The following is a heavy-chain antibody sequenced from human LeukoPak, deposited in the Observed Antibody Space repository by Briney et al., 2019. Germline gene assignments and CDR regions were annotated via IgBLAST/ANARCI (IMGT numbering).Heavy chain of an antibody. V-gene: IGHV4-4*07. CDR3: ARDASYYYGSGSPRHFDY. J-gene: IGHJ4*02. D-gene: IGHD3-10*01. CDR2: IYTSGST. Sequence: PSETLSLTCTVSGVSISSYYWSWIRQPAGKGLEWIGRIYTSGSTNYNPSLKSRVTMSVDTSKNQYSLKLSSVTAADTAVYYCARDASYYYGSGSPRHFDYWGQGTLVTVSS. CDR1: GVSISSYY.